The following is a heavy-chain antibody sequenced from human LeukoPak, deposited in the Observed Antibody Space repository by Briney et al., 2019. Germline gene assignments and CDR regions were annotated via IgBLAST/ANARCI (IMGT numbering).Heavy chain of an antibody. CDR1: GYSFTSYW. CDR2: IYPGGSDT. Sequence: GESLKISCKGSGYSFTSYWIGWVRQMPGKGLEWMGIIYPGGSDTRYSPSFQGQVTISADKSISTAYLQWSSLKASDTAMYYCATYVTMVRGVTKRNKYYYGMDVWGQGTTVTVSS. V-gene: IGHV5-51*01. CDR3: ATYVTMVRGVTKRNKYYYGMDV. D-gene: IGHD3-10*01. J-gene: IGHJ6*02.